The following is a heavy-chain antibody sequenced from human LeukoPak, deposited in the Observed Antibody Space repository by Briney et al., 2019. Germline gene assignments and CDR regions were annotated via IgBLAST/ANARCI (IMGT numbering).Heavy chain of an antibody. V-gene: IGHV3-23*01. CDR2: ISFSGGRG. Sequence: GGSLRLSCAASAFTFSNYAMSRVRQAPGKGLEWVSGISFSGGRGYYADSVKGRFTISRDNSKNTLYLQMNSLRVEDTAVYYCAKDRDIAAGTEKATYGLDVWGKGTTVTVSS. D-gene: IGHD6-13*01. CDR3: AKDRDIAAGTEKATYGLDV. J-gene: IGHJ6*04. CDR1: AFTFSNYA.